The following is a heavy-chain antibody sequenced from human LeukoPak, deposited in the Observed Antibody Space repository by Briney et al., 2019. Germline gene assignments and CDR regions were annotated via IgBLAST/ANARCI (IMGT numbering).Heavy chain of an antibody. CDR3: ARSHGENYYYYYMDV. CDR1: GDSISSTNYY. V-gene: IGHV4-39*07. CDR2: IYYSGST. D-gene: IGHD3-10*01. J-gene: IGHJ6*03. Sequence: PSETLSLTCTVSGDSISSTNYYWGWIRQPPGKGLEWIGSIYYSGSTYYNPSLESRVTISVDTSKNQFSLKLSSVTAADTAVYYCARSHGENYYYYYMDVWGKGTTVTVSS.